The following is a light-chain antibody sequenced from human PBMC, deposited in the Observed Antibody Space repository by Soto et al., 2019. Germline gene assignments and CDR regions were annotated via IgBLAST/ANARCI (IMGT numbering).Light chain of an antibody. V-gene: IGLV2-8*01. CDR3: SSYAGSHTSV. Sequence: QSALTQPPSASGSPGQSVTISCTGTSSDIGGYNYVSWYQQHPGEAPKLLIYEVSKRPSGVPDRFSGSKSGNTASLIVSGLQAEDEAEYYCSSYAGSHTSVFRPGTKVTVL. CDR1: SSDIGGYNY. CDR2: EVS. J-gene: IGLJ1*01.